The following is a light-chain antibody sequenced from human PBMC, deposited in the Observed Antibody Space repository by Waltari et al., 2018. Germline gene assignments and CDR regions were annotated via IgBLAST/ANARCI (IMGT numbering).Light chain of an antibody. CDR3: QQRSNWPLT. CDR2: DAS. Sequence: EIVLTQYPATLSLSPGERATLSCRASRSVSSYLAWYQQKPGQAPRLLIYDASNRATGIPARFSGSGSGTDFTLTISSLEPEDFAVYYCQQRSNWPLTFGGGTKVEIK. J-gene: IGKJ4*01. V-gene: IGKV3-11*01. CDR1: RSVSSY.